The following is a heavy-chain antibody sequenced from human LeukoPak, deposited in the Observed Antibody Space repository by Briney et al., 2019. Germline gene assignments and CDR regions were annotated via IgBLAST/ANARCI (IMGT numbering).Heavy chain of an antibody. CDR1: GFTFSSYW. J-gene: IGHJ3*02. CDR3: AGEVEDGDYKIGAFDI. D-gene: IGHD4-17*01. CDR2: IKQDGSEK. V-gene: IGHV3-7*01. Sequence: PGGSLRLSCAASGFTFSSYWMSWVRQAPGKGLEWVANIKQDGSEKYYVDSVKGRFTISRDNAKNSLYLQMNSLRAEDTAVYYCAGEVEDGDYKIGAFDIWGQGTMVTVSS.